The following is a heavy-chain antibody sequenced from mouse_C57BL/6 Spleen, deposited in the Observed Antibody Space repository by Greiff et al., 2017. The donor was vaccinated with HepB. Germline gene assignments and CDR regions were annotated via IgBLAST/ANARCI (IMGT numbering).Heavy chain of an antibody. Sequence: VQLQQSGPELVKPGASVKISCKASGYSFTGYYMNWVKQSPEKSLEWIGEINPSTGGTTYNQKFKAKATLTVDKSSSTAYMQLKRLTSEDSAVYYCARGGGYPFAYWGQGTLVTVSA. J-gene: IGHJ3*01. CDR2: INPSTGGT. V-gene: IGHV1-42*01. CDR3: ARGGGYPFAY. D-gene: IGHD2-2*01. CDR1: GYSFTGYY.